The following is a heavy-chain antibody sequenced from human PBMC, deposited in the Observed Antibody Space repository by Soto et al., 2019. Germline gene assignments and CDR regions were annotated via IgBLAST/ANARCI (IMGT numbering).Heavy chain of an antibody. D-gene: IGHD5-18*01. Sequence: QEQLQESGPGLVKPSETLSLTCTVSGDSMSSYLWSWIRQSPGKGLEWIGYIYNGGNTNYNPSLKSRVTISEDTSKNQFSLNLTSVTAADTAVYYCARTPTQAWILFDYWGQGTLVTVSS. CDR1: GDSMSSYL. CDR3: ARTPTQAWILFDY. V-gene: IGHV4-59*01. CDR2: IYNGGNT. J-gene: IGHJ4*02.